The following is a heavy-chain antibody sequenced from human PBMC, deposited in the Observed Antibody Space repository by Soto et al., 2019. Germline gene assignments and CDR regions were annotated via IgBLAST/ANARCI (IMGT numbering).Heavy chain of an antibody. J-gene: IGHJ2*01. D-gene: IGHD2-15*01. CDR2: INPRTGST. CDR1: GYSFTNYC. V-gene: IGHV1-46*03. CDR3: ARDGGLLTASWHYDL. Sequence: QVQLVQSGADVKKPGTSVKVSCKAAGYSFTNYCMYCVRQAPGQGLEWMGMINPRTGSTRYAQKFQDRVTLTRDTSTTTVYMELSTLIYDDTGVYYCARDGGLLTASWHYDLWGPGTLVTV.